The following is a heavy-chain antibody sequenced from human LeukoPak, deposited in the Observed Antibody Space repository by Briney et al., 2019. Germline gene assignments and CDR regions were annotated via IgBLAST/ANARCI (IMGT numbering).Heavy chain of an antibody. Sequence: GGSLRLSCAASGFTFSSYSMNWVRQAPGKGLEWVSYISSSSSTLYYADSVKGRFTISRDNAKNSLYLQMNSLRAEDTAVYYCISSGHDYYGMDVWGQGTTVTVSS. CDR3: ISSGHDYYGMDV. D-gene: IGHD3-22*01. V-gene: IGHV3-48*04. CDR2: ISSSSSTL. CDR1: GFTFSSYS. J-gene: IGHJ6*02.